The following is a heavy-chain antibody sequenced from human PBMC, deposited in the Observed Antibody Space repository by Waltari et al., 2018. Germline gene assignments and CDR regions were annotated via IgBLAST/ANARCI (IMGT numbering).Heavy chain of an antibody. V-gene: IGHV4-38-2*01. J-gene: IGHJ4*02. Sequence: QVQLQESGPGLVKPSETLSLTCAVSGYSISSGYYWGWIRQPPGKGLEWIGSIYHSGRTYYPPSLKSRVTISVDTSKNQFSLKLSSVTAADTAVYYCARSVSSGWYYWGQGTLVTVSS. CDR3: ARSVSSGWYY. CDR2: IYHSGRT. CDR1: GYSISSGYY. D-gene: IGHD6-19*01.